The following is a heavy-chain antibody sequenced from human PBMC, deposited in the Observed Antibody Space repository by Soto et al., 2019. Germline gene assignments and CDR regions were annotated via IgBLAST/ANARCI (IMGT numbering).Heavy chain of an antibody. Sequence: QVQLVESGGGVVQPGRSLRLSCAASGFTFSSYGMHWVRQAPGKGLEWVAVIWYDGSNKYYADSVKGRFTISRDNSKNTLYLERNSLRAEDTAVYYCAWGIAAAGLDYWGQGTLGNLSS. D-gene: IGHD6-13*01. J-gene: IGHJ4*02. V-gene: IGHV3-33*01. CDR3: AWGIAAAGLDY. CDR2: IWYDGSNK. CDR1: GFTFSSYG.